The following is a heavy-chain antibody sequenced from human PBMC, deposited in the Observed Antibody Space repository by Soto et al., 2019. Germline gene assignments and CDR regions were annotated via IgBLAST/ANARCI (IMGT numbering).Heavy chain of an antibody. Sequence: QVQLQESGPGLVKPSETLSLTCSVSGGSISNHYWSWIRQPPGKGLEWIGYIYYNGNTNYNPSLKRRGTMSVDTSRNQISMKLPNATAADTAVYYCTRANWYSEYWGQGTLVTVSS. J-gene: IGHJ4*02. CDR3: TRANWYSEY. D-gene: IGHD7-27*01. CDR2: IYYNGNT. CDR1: GGSISNHY. V-gene: IGHV4-59*11.